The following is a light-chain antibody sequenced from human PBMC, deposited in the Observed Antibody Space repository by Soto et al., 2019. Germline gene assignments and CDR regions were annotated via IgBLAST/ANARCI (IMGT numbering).Light chain of an antibody. Sequence: QSVLTQPHSVSAAPGQKVTISCSGSSSNIGNNYVSWYQQLPGTAPKLLIYDNNKRPSGIPDRCSGSKSGTSATLGITGLQTGDEADYYCGTWDSSLSAVVFGGGTKLTVL. CDR2: DNN. V-gene: IGLV1-51*01. J-gene: IGLJ2*01. CDR1: SSNIGNNY. CDR3: GTWDSSLSAVV.